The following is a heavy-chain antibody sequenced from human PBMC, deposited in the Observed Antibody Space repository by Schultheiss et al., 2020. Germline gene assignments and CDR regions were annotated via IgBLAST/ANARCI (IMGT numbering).Heavy chain of an antibody. D-gene: IGHD3-16*01. V-gene: IGHV4-59*08. J-gene: IGHJ5*02. CDR3: ARVRAWDWFDP. CDR2: IYYSGST. CDR1: GGSFSGYY. Sequence: SETLSLTCAVYGGSFSGYYWSWIRQPPGKGLEWIGYIYYSGSTYYNPSLKSRVTISVDTSKNQFSLKLSSVTAADTAVYYCARVRAWDWFDPWGQGTLVTVSS.